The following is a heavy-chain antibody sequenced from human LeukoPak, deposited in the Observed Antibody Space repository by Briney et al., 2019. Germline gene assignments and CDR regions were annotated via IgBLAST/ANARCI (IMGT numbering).Heavy chain of an antibody. D-gene: IGHD3-9*01. CDR1: GFTFSTYG. V-gene: IGHV3-21*01. Sequence: PGGSLRLSCAASGFTFSTYGMHWVRQAPGKGLEWVSSISSSSSYIYYADSVKGRFTISRDNAKNSLYLQMNSLRAEDTAVYYCARDRGRDILTGYYPGDFDYWGQGTLVTVSS. CDR3: ARDRGRDILTGYYPGDFDY. J-gene: IGHJ4*02. CDR2: ISSSSSYI.